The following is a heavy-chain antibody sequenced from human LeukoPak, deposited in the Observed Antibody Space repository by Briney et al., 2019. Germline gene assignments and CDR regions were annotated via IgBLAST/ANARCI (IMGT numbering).Heavy chain of an antibody. CDR1: GGTFSSYA. Sequence: GASAKVSCKASGGTFSSYAISWVRQAPGQGLEWMGGIIPIFGTANYAQKFQGRVTITTDESTSTAYMELSSLRSEDTAVYYCAREGREGYSSSSAAYFDYWGQGTLVTVSS. CDR3: AREGREGYSSSSAAYFDY. D-gene: IGHD6-6*01. J-gene: IGHJ4*02. V-gene: IGHV1-69*05. CDR2: IIPIFGTA.